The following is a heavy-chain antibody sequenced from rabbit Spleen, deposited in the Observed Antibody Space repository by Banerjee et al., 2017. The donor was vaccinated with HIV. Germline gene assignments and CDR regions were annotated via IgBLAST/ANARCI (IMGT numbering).Heavy chain of an antibody. J-gene: IGHJ4*01. D-gene: IGHD2-1*01. V-gene: IGHV1S45*01. Sequence: QEQAEESGGDLVKPGASLTLTCTASGFTLSSYLMCWVRQAPGKGLEWIGCINGGSGGTTYYASGAKGRFTISKTSETTVTLKMTSLTAADTATYFCVRDLGYDDDSEKGYFNLWGPGTLVTVS. CDR3: VRDLGYDDDSEKGYFNL. CDR2: INGGSGGTT. CDR1: GFTLSSYL.